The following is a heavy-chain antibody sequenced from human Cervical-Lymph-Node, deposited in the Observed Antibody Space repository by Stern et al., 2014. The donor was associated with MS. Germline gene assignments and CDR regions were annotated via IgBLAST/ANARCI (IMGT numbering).Heavy chain of an antibody. V-gene: IGHV1-69*18. D-gene: IGHD6-13*01. Sequence: QLVQSGAEVRQPGSSMKVSCKASGGPFNTFDISWVRQNPGQGLEWLGRITPLLETTNYARNFQGRVAISADESATTAYMEMSNLTSEDTALYYCTRHQGGIAAFWGQGTLVTVSS. CDR2: ITPLLETT. CDR1: GGPFNTFD. J-gene: IGHJ4*02. CDR3: TRHQGGIAAF.